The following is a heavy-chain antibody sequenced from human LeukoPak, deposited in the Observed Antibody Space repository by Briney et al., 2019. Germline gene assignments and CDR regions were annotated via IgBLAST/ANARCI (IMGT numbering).Heavy chain of an antibody. J-gene: IGHJ6*03. CDR3: ARGVTPTYHYYYMDV. D-gene: IGHD4-11*01. CDR1: GGTFSSYA. Sequence: SVKVSCKASGGTFSSYAISWVRQAPGQGLEWMGGIIPIFGTANYAQKFQGRVTITTDESTSTAYMGLSSLRSEDTAVYYCARGVTPTYHYYYMDVWGKGTTVTVSS. CDR2: IIPIFGTA. V-gene: IGHV1-69*05.